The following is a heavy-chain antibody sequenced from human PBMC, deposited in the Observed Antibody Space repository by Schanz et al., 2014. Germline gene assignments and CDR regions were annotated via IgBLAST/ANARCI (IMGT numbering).Heavy chain of an antibody. Sequence: QVQLQESGPGLVKPSQTLSLTCAVSGGSISSGGYSWNWIRQPPGKGLEWIVYIYYSGSTYYNPSLKGRVTISVDPSKNQFSLKLSSVTAADTAVYYCARGGRTTYNYYYGMDVWGQGTTVTVSS. CDR3: ARGGRTTYNYYYGMDV. J-gene: IGHJ6*02. CDR1: GGSISSGGYS. D-gene: IGHD1-1*01. CDR2: IYYSGST. V-gene: IGHV4-30-4*07.